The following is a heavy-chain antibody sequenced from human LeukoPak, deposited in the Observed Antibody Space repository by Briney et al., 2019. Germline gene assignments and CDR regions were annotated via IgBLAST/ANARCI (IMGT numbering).Heavy chain of an antibody. CDR1: GFTFSAFA. Sequence: LPGGSLRLSCAASGFTFSAFAMHWVRQAPGKGLEWVAVISYDGSNKYYADSVKGRFTISRDNSKNTLYLQMNSLRAEDTAVYYCAREDRYARDYWGQGTLVTVSS. CDR3: AREDRYARDY. J-gene: IGHJ4*02. CDR2: ISYDGSNK. D-gene: IGHD2-8*01. V-gene: IGHV3-30*04.